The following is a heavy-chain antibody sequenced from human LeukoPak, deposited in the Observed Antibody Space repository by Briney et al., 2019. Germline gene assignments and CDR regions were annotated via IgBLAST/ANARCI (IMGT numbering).Heavy chain of an antibody. Sequence: NPSETLSLTCTVSGGSISSYYWSWIRQPPGKGLEWIGYIYYSGSTNYNPSLKSRVTISVDTSKNQFSLKLSSVTAADTAVYYCARVVVWAPFDYWGQGTLVTVSS. CDR3: ARVVVWAPFDY. J-gene: IGHJ4*02. D-gene: IGHD2-15*01. CDR1: GGSISSYY. V-gene: IGHV4-59*01. CDR2: IYYSGST.